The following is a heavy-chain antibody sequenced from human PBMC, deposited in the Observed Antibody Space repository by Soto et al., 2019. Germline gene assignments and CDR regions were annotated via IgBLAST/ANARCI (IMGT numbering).Heavy chain of an antibody. D-gene: IGHD1-26*01. CDR1: GYTFSNYG. Sequence: QVQLVQSGPEVKKPGASAKVSCKASGYTFSNYGIGWMRQDPGQGLEWMGWISAYNGETKYAQKFQGRVSMTTDTSTNTAYMELGSLRSDDTAVYYCARASGTGVGTTSYWGQGTLVTVSS. J-gene: IGHJ4*02. CDR2: ISAYNGET. V-gene: IGHV1-18*01. CDR3: ARASGTGVGTTSY.